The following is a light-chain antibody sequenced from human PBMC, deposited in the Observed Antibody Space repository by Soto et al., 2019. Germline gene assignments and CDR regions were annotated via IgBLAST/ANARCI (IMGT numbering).Light chain of an antibody. CDR1: QSVSSN. J-gene: IGKJ1*01. CDR2: GAS. V-gene: IGKV3-15*01. CDR3: QQYNNWPPLWT. Sequence: EIVMTQSPATLSVSPGERATLSCRASQSVSSNSAWYQQKPGQAPRLLIYGASTRATGIPARFSGSGSGTEFTLTISSLQSEDFAVYYCQQYNNWPPLWTFGQGTKV.